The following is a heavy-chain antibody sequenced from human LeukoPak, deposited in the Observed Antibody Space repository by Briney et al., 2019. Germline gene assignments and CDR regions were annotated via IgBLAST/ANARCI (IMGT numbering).Heavy chain of an antibody. Sequence: GGSLRLSCAASGFTVSSNYMSWVRQAPGKGLEWVSVIYSGGSTYYSDSVKGRFTISRDNSKNTLYLQMNSLRAEDTAVYYCARAGMDTAMIYYFDYWGQGTLVTVSS. CDR3: ARAGMDTAMIYYFDY. CDR1: GFTVSSNY. D-gene: IGHD5-18*01. J-gene: IGHJ4*02. V-gene: IGHV3-53*01. CDR2: IYSGGST.